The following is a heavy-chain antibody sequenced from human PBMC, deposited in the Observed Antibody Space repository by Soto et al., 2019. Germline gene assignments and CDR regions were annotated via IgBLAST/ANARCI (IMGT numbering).Heavy chain of an antibody. CDR2: IIPIFGTA. D-gene: IGHD5-18*01. CDR1: GGTFSSYA. CDR3: ARDTYSYGYPPGY. V-gene: IGHV1-69*12. J-gene: IGHJ4*02. Sequence: QVQLVQSGAEVKKPGSSVKVSWKASGGTFSSYAISWVRQAPGQGLEWMGGIIPIFGTANYAQKFQGRVTITADESTSTGYMELSSLRSEDTAVYFCARDTYSYGYPPGYWGQGTLVTVSS.